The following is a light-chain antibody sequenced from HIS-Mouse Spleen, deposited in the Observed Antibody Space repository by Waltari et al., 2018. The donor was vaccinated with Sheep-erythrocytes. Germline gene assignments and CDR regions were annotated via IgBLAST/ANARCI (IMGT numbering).Light chain of an antibody. CDR2: QDS. CDR1: KLGATY. CDR3: CSYAGSYNHV. J-gene: IGLJ1*01. Sequence: SYELTQPPSVSVSPGQTASITCSGDKLGATYACWYQQKPGQSPVLVIYQDSKRPSGIPERFSGSKSGNTASLTISGLQAEDEADYYCCSYAGSYNHVFATGTKVTVL. V-gene: IGLV3-1*01.